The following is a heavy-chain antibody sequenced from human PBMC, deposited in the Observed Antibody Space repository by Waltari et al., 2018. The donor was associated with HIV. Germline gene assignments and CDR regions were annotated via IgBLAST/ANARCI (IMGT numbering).Heavy chain of an antibody. Sequence: EVQLVESGGGLVKPGGSLRLSCAASGFTFSNAWMSWVRQAPGKGLEWVGRIKTKTDGETTDYAATVKGRFTISRDDARNTLYLQMNSLRTEDTAVYYCTAPTPPYSKELRPTWGQGTLVTVSS. CDR2: IKTKTDGETT. V-gene: IGHV3-15*01. J-gene: IGHJ1*01. D-gene: IGHD1-7*01. CDR3: TAPTPPYSKELRPT. CDR1: GFTFSNAW.